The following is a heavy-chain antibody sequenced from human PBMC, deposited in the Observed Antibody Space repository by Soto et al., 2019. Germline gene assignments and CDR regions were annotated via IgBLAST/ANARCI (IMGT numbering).Heavy chain of an antibody. D-gene: IGHD2-15*01. Sequence: GVPVKVSCKASGCALGSYSMSSVRQSPGQGLEWMGGIIPIFGTANYAQKFQGRVTITADESTSTAYMELSSLRSEDTAVYYCASKGEDCSGGSCYQTPNYYFDYWGQGTLVTVSS. CDR1: GCALGSYS. CDR3: ASKGEDCSGGSCYQTPNYYFDY. J-gene: IGHJ4*02. V-gene: IGHV1-69*13. CDR2: IIPIFGTA.